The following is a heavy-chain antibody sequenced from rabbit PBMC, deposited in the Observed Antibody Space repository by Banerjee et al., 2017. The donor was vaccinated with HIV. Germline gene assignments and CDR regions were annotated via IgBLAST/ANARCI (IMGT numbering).Heavy chain of an antibody. J-gene: IGHJ4*01. Sequence: QLKETGGGLVQPGGSLTLSCKASGFDFSSYYMSWVRQAPGKGLEWIAYIYAGSGSTYYASWAKGRFTISLDNAQNTVFLQMTSLTAADTATYFCARDIMLIPLWGPGTLVTVS. V-gene: IGHV1S7*01. D-gene: IGHD4-2*01. CDR3: ARDIMLIPL. CDR2: IYAGSGST. CDR1: GFDFSSYY.